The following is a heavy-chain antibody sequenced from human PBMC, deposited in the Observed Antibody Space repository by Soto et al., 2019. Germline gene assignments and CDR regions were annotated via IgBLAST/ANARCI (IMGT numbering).Heavy chain of an antibody. CDR3: AKGRPGVAAAPDY. CDR1: GFTFIDFA. Sequence: SLRLSFSASGFTFIDFAMAWVRQSPGKGLEWVSSASGSGSGTYYADSVKGRFTISRDNSKNTLFLHMTNLRAGDTALYFCAKGRPGVAAAPDYWGQGTLVTVSS. J-gene: IGHJ4*02. CDR2: ASGSGSGT. D-gene: IGHD2-21*01. V-gene: IGHV3-23*01.